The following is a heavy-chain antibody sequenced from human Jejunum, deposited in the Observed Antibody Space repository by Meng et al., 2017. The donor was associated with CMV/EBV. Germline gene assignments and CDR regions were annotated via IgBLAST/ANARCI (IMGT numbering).Heavy chain of an antibody. Sequence: QAKLVQSGGEVEKPGASVKVSCEASGYTLTNYGISWVRQAPGQGLEWMGWINAYNGDTNYAQTLQGRVTMTTDTSTSTAYMELRSLRSDDTAVYYCARVEVGITSGDYWGQGTLVTVSS. V-gene: IGHV1-18*01. D-gene: IGHD1-26*01. CDR3: ARVEVGITSGDY. CDR1: GYTLTNYG. CDR2: INAYNGDT. J-gene: IGHJ4*02.